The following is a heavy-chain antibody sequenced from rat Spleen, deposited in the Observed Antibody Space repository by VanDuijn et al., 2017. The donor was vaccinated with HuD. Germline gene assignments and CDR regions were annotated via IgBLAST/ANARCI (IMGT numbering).Heavy chain of an antibody. V-gene: IGHV3-1*01. CDR3: ARHGYSSYGWFAY. Sequence: EVQLQESGPGLVKPSQSLSLTCSVTGYSITSSYRWNWIRKFPGNKMEWMGYISYSGSTSYNPSLKSRISITRDTSKNQFFLQLNSVTTEDTATYYCARHGYSSYGWFAYWGQGTLVTVSS. CDR2: ISYSGST. J-gene: IGHJ3*01. D-gene: IGHD1-2*01. CDR1: GYSITSSY.